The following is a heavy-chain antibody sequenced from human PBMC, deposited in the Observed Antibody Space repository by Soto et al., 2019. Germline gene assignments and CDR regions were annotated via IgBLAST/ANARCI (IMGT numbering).Heavy chain of an antibody. CDR3: TRHDSSGWDLGFRDAFDI. CDR1: GFTFSGSA. V-gene: IGHV3-73*01. D-gene: IGHD6-19*01. J-gene: IGHJ3*02. CDR2: IRSKANSYAT. Sequence: SLRLSCAAYGFTFSGSAMHWVRQASGKGLEWVGRIRSKANSYATAYAASVKGRFTISRDDSKNTAYLQMNSLKTEDTAVYYCTRHDSSGWDLGFRDAFDIWGQGTMVTVSS.